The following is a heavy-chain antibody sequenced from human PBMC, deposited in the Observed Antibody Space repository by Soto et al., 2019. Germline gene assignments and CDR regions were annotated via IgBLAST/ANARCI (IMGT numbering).Heavy chain of an antibody. CDR3: AKATTNGGWFNPFDS. J-gene: IGHJ4*02. CDR2: LSGSGTST. V-gene: IGHV3-23*01. CDR1: GFSFVNYA. D-gene: IGHD6-19*01. Sequence: GGSLRLSCAASGFSFVNYAMNWVRQAPGKGLEWVSGLSGSGTSTYYADSVKGRFTISRDNSRDTLFLQMNSLTANDTAVYYCAKATTNGGWFNPFDSWGQGALVTVSS.